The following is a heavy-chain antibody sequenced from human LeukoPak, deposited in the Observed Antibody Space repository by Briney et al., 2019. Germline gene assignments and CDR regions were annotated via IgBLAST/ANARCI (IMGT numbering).Heavy chain of an antibody. J-gene: IGHJ4*02. D-gene: IGHD5/OR15-5a*01. CDR2: ISAYNGNT. Sequence: ASVNLSPKASGYTFSSYGIGWVRQAPGQGLEWMGWISAYNGNTNYAQKLQGRVTMNTDTSTSTVYMELRSLRSDDTAVYYRARDYVGWSTIRDFDCWARGNRVSVSS. CDR3: ARDYVGWSTIRDFDC. V-gene: IGHV1-18*01. CDR1: GYTFSSYG.